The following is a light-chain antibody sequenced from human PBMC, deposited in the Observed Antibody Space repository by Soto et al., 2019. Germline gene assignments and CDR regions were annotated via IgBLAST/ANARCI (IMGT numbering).Light chain of an antibody. J-gene: IGKJ1*01. CDR2: AAS. CDR1: ESVTSS. V-gene: IGKV3-15*01. CDR3: PTYNIWPRWT. Sequence: EIVMTQSPATLSVSPGDRATLSCRASESVTSSLAWYQQKPGQPPRLLIYAASTRATDVPARFSGGGSETEFTLTISSLQSEDFALYFCPTYNIWPRWTFGQGTKV.